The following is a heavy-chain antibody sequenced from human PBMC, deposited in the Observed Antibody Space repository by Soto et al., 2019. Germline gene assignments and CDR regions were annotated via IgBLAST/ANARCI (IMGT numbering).Heavy chain of an antibody. CDR1: GGSISSSSYY. CDR3: ARLRTGVAGTTFDY. CDR2: IYYSGST. J-gene: IGHJ4*02. Sequence: SETLSLTCTVSGGSISSSSYYWGWIRQPPGKGLEWIGSIYYSGSTYYNPSLKSRVTISVDTSKNQFSLKLSSVTAADTAVYYCARLRTGVAGTTFDYWGQGTLVTVSS. V-gene: IGHV4-39*01. D-gene: IGHD1-1*01.